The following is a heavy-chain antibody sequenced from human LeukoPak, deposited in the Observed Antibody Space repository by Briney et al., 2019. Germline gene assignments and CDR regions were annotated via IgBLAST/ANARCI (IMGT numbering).Heavy chain of an antibody. CDR2: IKQDGYEK. V-gene: IGHV3-7*01. CDR3: ARDKIVGPTTLDY. Sequence: PGGSLRLSCAASGFTFSGYWMSWVRQTPEKGLEWVANIKQDGYEKYNVDSVKGRFTISRDNAKNSLYLQMNSLRADDTAIYYCARDKIVGPTTLDYWGQGTLVTVSS. CDR1: GFTFSGYW. D-gene: IGHD1-26*01. J-gene: IGHJ4*02.